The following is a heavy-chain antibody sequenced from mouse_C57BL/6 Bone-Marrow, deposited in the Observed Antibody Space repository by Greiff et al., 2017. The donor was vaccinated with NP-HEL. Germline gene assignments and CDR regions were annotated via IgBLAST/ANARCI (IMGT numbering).Heavy chain of an antibody. D-gene: IGHD2-3*01. CDR1: GYTFTSYT. CDR3: ARSRAYDGYYVAFAY. V-gene: IGHV1-4*01. J-gene: IGHJ3*01. CDR2: INPSSGYT. Sequence: QVQLKQSGAELVRPGASVKMSCKASGYTFTSYTMHWVKQRPGQGLEWIGYINPSSGYTKYNQKFKDKATLTADKSSSTAYMQLSSLTSEDSAVYYCARSRAYDGYYVAFAYWGQGTLVTVSA.